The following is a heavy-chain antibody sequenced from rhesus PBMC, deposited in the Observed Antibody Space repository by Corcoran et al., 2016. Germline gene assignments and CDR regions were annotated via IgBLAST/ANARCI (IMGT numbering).Heavy chain of an antibody. Sequence: EVQLVESGGGLVQPGGSLRLSCAASGFTFSSYGMHWVRQAPGKGLEWVAVISFDGSKKYYEDSVKDRFIISRDNSKNMLYLQMNDLTLEDTAVYYCARDRERQLELYFEFWGQGALVTVSS. CDR2: ISFDGSKK. CDR3: ARDRERQLELYFEF. V-gene: IGHV3-54*02. J-gene: IGHJ1*01. CDR1: GFTFSSYG. D-gene: IGHD6-25*01.